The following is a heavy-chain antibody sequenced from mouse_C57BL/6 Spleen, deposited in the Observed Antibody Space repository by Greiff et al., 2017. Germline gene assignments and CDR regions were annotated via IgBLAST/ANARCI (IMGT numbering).Heavy chain of an antibody. CDR2: INPYNGGT. CDR1: GYTFTDYY. D-gene: IGHD4-1*01. CDR3: ARGRTGTFAY. V-gene: IGHV1-19*01. Sequence: EVQLQQSGPVLVKPGASVKMSCKASGYTFTDYYMNWVKQSHGKSLEWIGVINPYNGGTSYNQKFKGKATLTVDKSSSTAYMELNSLTSEDSAVYYCARGRTGTFAYWGQGTLVTVSA. J-gene: IGHJ3*01.